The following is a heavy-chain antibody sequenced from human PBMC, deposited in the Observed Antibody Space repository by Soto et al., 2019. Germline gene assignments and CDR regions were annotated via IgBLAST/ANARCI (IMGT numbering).Heavy chain of an antibody. V-gene: IGHV3-7*01. CDR3: VCGGNFFIY. D-gene: IGHD3-16*01. J-gene: IGHJ4*02. Sequence: EVQLVESGGGLVQPGGSLRLSCAASGFTFSTYWMTWVRQPPGKGLEWVANMDQDGSETYYVDSVRARFTVSRDNDKNSLYLQMNSLRVEDTAVYYCVCGGNFFIYWGQGTLVTVSP. CDR2: MDQDGSET. CDR1: GFTFSTYW.